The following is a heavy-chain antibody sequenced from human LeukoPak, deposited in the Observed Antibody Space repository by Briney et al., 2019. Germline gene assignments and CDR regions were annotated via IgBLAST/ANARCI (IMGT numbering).Heavy chain of an antibody. Sequence: PSETLSLTCTVSGGSISSSSYYWGWTRQPPGKGREWIGSIYYSGSTYYHPSLKSRVTISVDTSKHQFSLKLSSVTAADTAVYYCARISAVAVFGYWGQGTLVTVSS. J-gene: IGHJ4*02. CDR1: GGSISSSSYY. CDR2: IYYSGST. CDR3: ARISAVAVFGY. D-gene: IGHD6-19*01. V-gene: IGHV4-39*01.